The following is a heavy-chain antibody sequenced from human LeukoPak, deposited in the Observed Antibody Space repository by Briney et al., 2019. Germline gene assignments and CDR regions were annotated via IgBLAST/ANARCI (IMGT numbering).Heavy chain of an antibody. Sequence: ASVKVSCKTSGYTFTSYGIIWVPQAPGQGLEWTGWVSPYNGNTNYAQKLQGRVTMTTDTSTRTAYMELRSLRSDDTAVYFCAREITTGNFDYWGQGTLVTVSS. D-gene: IGHD4-11*01. CDR1: GYTFTSYG. J-gene: IGHJ4*02. CDR3: AREITTGNFDY. V-gene: IGHV1-18*01. CDR2: VSPYNGNT.